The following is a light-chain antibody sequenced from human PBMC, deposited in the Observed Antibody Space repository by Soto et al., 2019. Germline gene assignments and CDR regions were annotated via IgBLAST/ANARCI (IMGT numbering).Light chain of an antibody. J-gene: IGKJ1*01. CDR2: DVS. V-gene: IGKV1-5*01. CDR3: QHYSLYSPWT. CDR1: QNIRNW. Sequence: DIQMTQSPSTLSASIGDRVTITCRASQNIRNWLAWYQQKPGKAPKLLIYDVSSLESGVPSRFSGSGSGTEFTLTISSLQPDDSATYYCQHYSLYSPWTFGQGTKVDIK.